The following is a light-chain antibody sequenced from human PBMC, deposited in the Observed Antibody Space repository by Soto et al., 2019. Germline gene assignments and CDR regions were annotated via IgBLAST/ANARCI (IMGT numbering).Light chain of an antibody. Sequence: TPSWSPGGRATVSCWASQTVATNLAWYQHKAGQAPRLLISGASTGATGVPARFSGSGSGTDFTLTINGLQPEASAVYYCQQYAKWAVPFGGGTKMDI. CDR1: QTVATN. CDR2: GAS. CDR3: QQYAKWAVP. J-gene: IGKJ4*01. V-gene: IGKV3-15*01.